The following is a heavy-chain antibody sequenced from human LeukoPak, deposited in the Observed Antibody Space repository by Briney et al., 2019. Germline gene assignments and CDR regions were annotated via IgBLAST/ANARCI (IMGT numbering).Heavy chain of an antibody. J-gene: IGHJ4*02. CDR2: ISYDGSNK. D-gene: IGHD1-26*01. CDR3: ATSGSYYRFEY. CDR1: GFTFSSYG. Sequence: PGRSLRLSCAASGFTFSSYGMHWVRQAPGKGLDWVAVISYDGSNKYYADSVKGRFTISRDNSKNTLYLQMNSLRAEDTAVYYCATSGSYYRFEYWGQGTLVTVSS. V-gene: IGHV3-30*03.